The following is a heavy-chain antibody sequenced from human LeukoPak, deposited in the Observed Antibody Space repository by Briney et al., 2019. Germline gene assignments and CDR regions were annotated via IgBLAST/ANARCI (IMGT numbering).Heavy chain of an antibody. J-gene: IGHJ4*02. D-gene: IGHD5-18*01. Sequence: GRSLRLSCAASGFTFSSYSMNWVRQAPGKGQEWVSSISSTSSYIYYAASVKVRFTFSRDSPKNSLSLRRNSLRAEDPAVYSFESEGDDTSIADYWGKGTMVTVSS. V-gene: IGHV3-21*01. CDR1: GFTFSSYS. CDR2: ISSTSSYI. CDR3: ESEGDDTSIADY.